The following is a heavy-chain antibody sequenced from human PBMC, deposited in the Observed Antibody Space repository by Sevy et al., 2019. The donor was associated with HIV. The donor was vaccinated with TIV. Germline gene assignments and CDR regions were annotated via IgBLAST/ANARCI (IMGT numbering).Heavy chain of an antibody. CDR1: GFTFNNYA. CDR3: AKLIVVVVAPGSRFDF. CDR2: ISGSGGGT. Sequence: GGSLRLSCVASGFTFNNYAMSWVRQAPGKGLEWVSVISGSGGGTNYAGSVKGRFTISRDNSKNTLYLQMNTLRDEDTAVYYCAKLIVVVVAPGSRFDFWGQGALVTVSS. J-gene: IGHJ4*02. V-gene: IGHV3-23*01. D-gene: IGHD2-15*01.